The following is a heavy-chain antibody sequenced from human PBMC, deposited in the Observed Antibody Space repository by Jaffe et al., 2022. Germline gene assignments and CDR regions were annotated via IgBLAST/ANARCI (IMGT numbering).Heavy chain of an antibody. J-gene: IGHJ4*02. V-gene: IGHV3-74*01. CDR1: GFTFSRYW. CDR3: ASGGTTVTTDFDY. Sequence: EVQLVESGGGLVQPGGSLRLSCAASGFTFSRYWMHWVRQAPGKGLVWVSRINSDGSSTAYADSVKGRFTMSRDNAKNTLYLQMNSLRAEDTAVYYCASGGTTVTTDFDYWGQGTLVTVSS. CDR2: INSDGSST. D-gene: IGHD4-17*01.